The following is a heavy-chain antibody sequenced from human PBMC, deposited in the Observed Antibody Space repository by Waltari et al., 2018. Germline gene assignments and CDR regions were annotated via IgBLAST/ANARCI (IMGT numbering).Heavy chain of an antibody. CDR3: ARVMAAAGTYYYYYGMDV. CDR2: INPTLGGT. D-gene: IGHD6-13*01. V-gene: IGHV1-2*02. Sequence: QVQLVQSGAEVKKPGASVKVSCKASGYTFTGYYMHWVRQAPGQGLEWMGWINPTLGGTNYTQKFQGRVTMTRDTSISTAYMELGRLRSDDTAVYYCARVMAAAGTYYYYYGMDVWGQGTTVTVSS. CDR1: GYTFTGYY. J-gene: IGHJ6*02.